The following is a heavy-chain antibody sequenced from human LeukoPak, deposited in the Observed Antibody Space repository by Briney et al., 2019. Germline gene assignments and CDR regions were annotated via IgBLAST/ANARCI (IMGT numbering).Heavy chain of an antibody. V-gene: IGHV4-34*01. CDR1: GGSFSGYY. Sequence: SETLSLTCAVYGGSFSGYYWSWIRQPPGKGLEWIGEINHSGSTNYNPSLKSRVTISVDTSKNQFSLKLSSVTAADTAVYYCARESRGNTSWYFDYWGQGTLVTVSS. J-gene: IGHJ4*02. CDR3: ARESRGNTSWYFDY. D-gene: IGHD4-23*01. CDR2: INHSGST.